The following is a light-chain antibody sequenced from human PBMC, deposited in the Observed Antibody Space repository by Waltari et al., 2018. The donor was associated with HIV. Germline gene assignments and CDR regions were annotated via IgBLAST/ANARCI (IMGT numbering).Light chain of an antibody. CDR3: MQAAQFPHT. Sequence: DIVMTQTPLSSPVTLGQPASISCRSSQSLVHRNGNTYLSWLQQRPGQPPRRLICRVSNRFSGVPDRVSGSGAGTDVTLKISRVEAEDVGVYYCMQAAQFPHTFGQGTKLEIK. J-gene: IGKJ2*01. V-gene: IGKV2-24*01. CDR2: RVS. CDR1: QSLVHRNGNTY.